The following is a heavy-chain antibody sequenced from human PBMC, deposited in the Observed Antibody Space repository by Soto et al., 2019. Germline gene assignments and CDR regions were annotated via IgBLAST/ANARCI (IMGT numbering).Heavy chain of an antibody. J-gene: IGHJ6*03. CDR3: TAEYGDYDYYYMDV. V-gene: IGHV3-15*01. CDR1: GFTFSNAW. Sequence: GGSLRLSCAASGFTFSNAWMSWVRQAPGKGLEWVGRIKSKTDGGTTDYAAPVKGRFTISRDDSKNTLYLQMNSLKTEDTAVYYCTAEYGDYDYYYMDVWGKGTTVTVSS. D-gene: IGHD4-17*01. CDR2: IKSKTDGGTT.